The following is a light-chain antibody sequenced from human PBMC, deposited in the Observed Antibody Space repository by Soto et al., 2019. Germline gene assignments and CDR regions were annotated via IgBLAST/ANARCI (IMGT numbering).Light chain of an antibody. CDR1: SSDVGGYNY. CDR3: TSFTSSSTWV. J-gene: IGLJ3*02. CDR2: EVS. Sequence: QPVLTQPASVSGSPGQSITISCTGTSSDVGGYNYVSWFQQHPGKAPKLKIYEVSNRPSGVSNRFSGSKSGYTASLTISELQAQDEADYYCTSFTSSSTWVFGGGTKVTVL. V-gene: IGLV2-14*03.